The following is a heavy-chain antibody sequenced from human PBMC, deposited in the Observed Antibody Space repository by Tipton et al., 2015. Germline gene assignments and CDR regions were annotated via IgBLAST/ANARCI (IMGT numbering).Heavy chain of an antibody. CDR2: IIPMFGTA. J-gene: IGHJ4*02. CDR3: ARGNPEAYFDY. V-gene: IGHV1-69*13. CDR1: GYTFTNYG. Sequence: QLVQSGAEVKKPGASVKVSCKASGYTFTNYGINWVRQAPGQGLEWMGGIIPMFGTANYAQKFQARVTITADESTGTAYMELSSLRSEDTAVYYCARGNPEAYFDYWGQGTLVTVSS.